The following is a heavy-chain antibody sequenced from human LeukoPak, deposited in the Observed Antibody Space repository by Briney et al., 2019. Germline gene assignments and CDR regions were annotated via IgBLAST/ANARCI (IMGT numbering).Heavy chain of an antibody. CDR3: ARHFPPHHSESYWFDT. CDR1: NGSTTGYY. D-gene: IGHD3-10*01. Sequence: PSETLSLTCTVSNGSTTGYYWSWIRQAPGKGLEWIGFIYYGGFTNYNPSLKSRVTISIDNLNNQFSLKLISVTAAGTAVYFCARHFPPHHSESYWFDTWSRGTLVTVSS. CDR2: IYYGGFT. V-gene: IGHV4-59*08. J-gene: IGHJ5*02.